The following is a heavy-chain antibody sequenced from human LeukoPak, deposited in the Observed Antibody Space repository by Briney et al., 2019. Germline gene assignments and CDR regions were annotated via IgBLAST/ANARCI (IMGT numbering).Heavy chain of an antibody. CDR3: AREEHSGWTDWYFDL. CDR1: GGSISSYY. V-gene: IGHV4-30-4*01. Sequence: SETLSLTCTVSGGSISSYYWSWIRQPPGKGLEWIGYIYYSGSTYYNPSLKSRVTISVDTSKNQFSLKLSSVTAADTAVYYCAREEHSGWTDWYFDLWGRGTLVTVSS. CDR2: IYYSGST. J-gene: IGHJ2*01. D-gene: IGHD5-12*01.